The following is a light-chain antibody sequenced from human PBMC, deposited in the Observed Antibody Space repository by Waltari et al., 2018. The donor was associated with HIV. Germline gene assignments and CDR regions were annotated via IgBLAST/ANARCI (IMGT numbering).Light chain of an antibody. V-gene: IGLV1-44*01. CDR3: ASWDDSLNGYV. Sequence: QSVLTQPPSASGTPGQRVTISCSGSSSNIGSNTENWYQQLPGTAPKLLIYSYNQRPSGVPDRFSGSKSGTSASLGISGLQSEDEAHYYCASWDDSLNGYVFGTGTKVTVL. CDR2: SYN. J-gene: IGLJ1*01. CDR1: SSNIGSNT.